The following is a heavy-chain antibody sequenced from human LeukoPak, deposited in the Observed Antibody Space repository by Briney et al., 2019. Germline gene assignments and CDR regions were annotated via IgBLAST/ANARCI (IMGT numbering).Heavy chain of an antibody. CDR1: GFIFRNCG. V-gene: IGHV3-30*03. J-gene: IGHJ5*02. D-gene: IGHD2-2*01. CDR2: ISYDGSNK. Sequence: GGSLRLSCAASGFIFRNCGMHWVRQAPGKGLEWVAVISYDGSNKYYADSVKGRFTISRDNSKNTLYLQMNSLRAEDTAVYYCARDFFRSTSSSGGFDPWGQGTLVTVSS. CDR3: ARDFFRSTSSSGGFDP.